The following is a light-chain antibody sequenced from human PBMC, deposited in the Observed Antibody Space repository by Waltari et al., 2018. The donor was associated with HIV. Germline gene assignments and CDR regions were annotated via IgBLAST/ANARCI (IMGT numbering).Light chain of an antibody. Sequence: QSALTQPVSVSGSPGQSLAIPGIGTNTDVGRYHYVSWYQHHPGKAPKLIIYEVSNPPSEVSNRFSGSKSGDTAFLTISGLHGEDEADYYCWSYTSSDTFVFGTGTKVTVL. CDR3: WSYTSSDTFV. V-gene: IGLV2-14*01. CDR2: EVS. J-gene: IGLJ1*01. CDR1: NTDVGRYHY.